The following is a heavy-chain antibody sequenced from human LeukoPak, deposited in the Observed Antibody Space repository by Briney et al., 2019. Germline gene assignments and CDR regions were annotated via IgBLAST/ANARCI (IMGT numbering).Heavy chain of an antibody. CDR3: ARRVGANSPLYYYYYMDV. CDR2: IYYSGST. Sequence: SETLSLTCTVSGASISSYYWSWIRQPPGKGLEWIGYIYYSGSTNYNPSLKSRVTISVDTSKNQFSLKLSSVTAADTAVYYCARRVGANSPLYYYYYMDVWGKGTTVTVSS. J-gene: IGHJ6*03. CDR1: GASISSYY. V-gene: IGHV4-59*01. D-gene: IGHD1-26*01.